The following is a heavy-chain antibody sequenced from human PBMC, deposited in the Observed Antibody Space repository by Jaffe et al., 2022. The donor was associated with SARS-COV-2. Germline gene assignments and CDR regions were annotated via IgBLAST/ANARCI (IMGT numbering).Heavy chain of an antibody. CDR3: ARGINDYGGNWTSYYFDY. CDR2: IGTAGDT. CDR1: GFTFSSYD. V-gene: IGHV3-13*01. Sequence: EVQLVESGGGLVQPGGSLRLSCAASGFTFSSYDMHWVRQATGKGLEWVSAIGTAGDTYYPGSVKGRFTISRENAKNSLYLQMNSLRAGDTAVYYCARGINDYGGNWTSYYFDYWGQGTLVTVSS. J-gene: IGHJ4*02. D-gene: IGHD4-17*01.